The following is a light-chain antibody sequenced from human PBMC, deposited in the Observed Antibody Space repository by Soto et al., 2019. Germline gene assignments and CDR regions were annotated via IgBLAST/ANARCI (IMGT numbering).Light chain of an antibody. J-gene: IGKJ4*01. Sequence: EIVLTQSPGTLSLSPGERATLSCRASQSVSSNNLAWYQQRPGQAPRVVIYGASTRATGIPERFSGSGSEAEFALTISTLQSEDFAVYYCQQYSVWPLTFGGGTKVEIK. CDR2: GAS. V-gene: IGKV3-20*01. CDR1: QSVSSNN. CDR3: QQYSVWPLT.